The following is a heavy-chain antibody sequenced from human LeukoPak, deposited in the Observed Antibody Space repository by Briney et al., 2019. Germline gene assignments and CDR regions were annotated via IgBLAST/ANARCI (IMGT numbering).Heavy chain of an antibody. CDR1: GGSISSYY. J-gene: IGHJ6*02. V-gene: IGHV4-59*12. D-gene: IGHD2-15*01. CDR2: IYYSGST. Sequence: ASETLSLTCTVSGGSISSYYWSWIRQPPGKGLEWIGYIYYSGSTNYNPSLKSRVTISVDTSKNQFSLKLSSVTAADTAVYYCARSYCSGGSCYYYYGMDVWGQGTTVTVSS. CDR3: ARSYCSGGSCYYYYGMDV.